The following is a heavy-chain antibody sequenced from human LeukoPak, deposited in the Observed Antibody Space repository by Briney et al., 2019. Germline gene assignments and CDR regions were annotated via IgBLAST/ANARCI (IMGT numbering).Heavy chain of an antibody. D-gene: IGHD3-16*02. CDR2: IYYSGST. CDR1: GDSISSYY. V-gene: IGHV4-59*01. Sequence: SETLSLTCTVSGDSISSYYWSWIRQPPGKGLEWIGYIYYSGSTTYNPSIKSRVTISVDTSKNQISLKLSSVTAANMTVLDCARVEYDYVWGSYRRYYFDYWGQGTLVTVSS. CDR3: ARVEYDYVWGSYRRYYFDY. J-gene: IGHJ4*02.